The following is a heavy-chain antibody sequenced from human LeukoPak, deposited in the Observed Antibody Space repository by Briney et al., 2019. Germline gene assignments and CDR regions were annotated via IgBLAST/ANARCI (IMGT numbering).Heavy chain of an antibody. CDR1: GGSISNSS. CDR3: ARDSGWLRFDY. D-gene: IGHD3-10*01. J-gene: IGHJ4*02. Sequence: SETLSLTCTVSGGSISNSSWSWIRQPPGKGLEWIGYIDNSGSTNYNPSLKSRVTMSLDTPKNQFSLKLSSVTAADTAVYYCARDSGWLRFDYWGQGTLVTVSS. CDR2: IDNSGST. V-gene: IGHV4-59*01.